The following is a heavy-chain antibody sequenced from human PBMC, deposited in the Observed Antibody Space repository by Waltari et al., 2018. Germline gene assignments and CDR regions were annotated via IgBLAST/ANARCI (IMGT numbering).Heavy chain of an antibody. Sequence: QVQLQESGPGLVKPSETLSLTCTVSGGSISISSYYWGWIRQPPGKGLEWIGSIYYSVITYYNPSLKSRVTISVDTSKNQFSLKLSSVTAADTAVYYCARGSSGSVFDIWGQGTMVTVSS. CDR1: GGSISISSYY. V-gene: IGHV4-39*01. CDR3: ARGSSGSVFDI. J-gene: IGHJ3*02. D-gene: IGHD3-22*01. CDR2: IYYSVIT.